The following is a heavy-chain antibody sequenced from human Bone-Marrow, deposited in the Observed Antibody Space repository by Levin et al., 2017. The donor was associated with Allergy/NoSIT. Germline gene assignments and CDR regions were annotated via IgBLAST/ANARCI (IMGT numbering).Heavy chain of an antibody. D-gene: IGHD2-2*01. Sequence: HPGGSLRLSCAASGFTFSSYAMHWVRQAPGKGLEWVAVISYDGSNKYYADSVKGRFTISRDNSKNTLYLQMNSLRAEDTAVYYCARDPTYCSSTSCYFPHYYYYMDVWGKGTTVTVSS. CDR2: ISYDGSNK. V-gene: IGHV3-30-3*01. J-gene: IGHJ6*03. CDR1: GFTFSSYA. CDR3: ARDPTYCSSTSCYFPHYYYYMDV.